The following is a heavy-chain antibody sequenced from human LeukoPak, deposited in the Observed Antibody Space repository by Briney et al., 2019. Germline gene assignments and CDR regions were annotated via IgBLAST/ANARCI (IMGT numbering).Heavy chain of an antibody. CDR3: ARQGSEIDY. V-gene: IGHV3-48*04. CDR2: ISSSGDTI. J-gene: IGHJ4*02. CDR1: GVIISSYA. Sequence: VQPGGSLRLSCAASGVIISSYAMSWVRQAPGKGLEWLSCISSSGDTIYYADSVKGRFTVSRDNAENSLYLQMNSLRAEDTAMYYCARQGSEIDYWGQGTLVTVSS.